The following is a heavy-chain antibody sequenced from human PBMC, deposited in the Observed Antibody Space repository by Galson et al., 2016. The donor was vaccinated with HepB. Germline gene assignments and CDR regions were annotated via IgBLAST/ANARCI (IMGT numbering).Heavy chain of an antibody. CDR1: GGSIGRNTYY. D-gene: IGHD5-24*01. Sequence: SETLSLTCRLSGGSIGRNTYYWGWIRQPPGKGLEWIGSLFYTGTTFYNPSLKSRVSISVETSKSQFSLHLNSVTAADTAFYYSARREDGYSSAYHFDYWGRGTLVTVSS. J-gene: IGHJ4*02. V-gene: IGHV4-39*01. CDR2: LFYTGTT. CDR3: ARREDGYSSAYHFDY.